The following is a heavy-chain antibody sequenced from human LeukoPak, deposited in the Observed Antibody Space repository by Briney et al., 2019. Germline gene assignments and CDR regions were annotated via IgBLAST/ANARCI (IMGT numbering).Heavy chain of an antibody. V-gene: IGHV1-69*05. CDR1: GYTFSSYA. Sequence: GASVKVSCKASGYTFSSYAISWVRQAPGQGLEWMGRIIPIFGTANYAQKFQGRVTITTDESTSTAYMELSSLRSEDTAVYYCARGSGYYYGSYYFDYWGQGTLVTVSS. J-gene: IGHJ4*02. CDR2: IIPIFGTA. D-gene: IGHD3-22*01. CDR3: ARGSGYYYGSYYFDY.